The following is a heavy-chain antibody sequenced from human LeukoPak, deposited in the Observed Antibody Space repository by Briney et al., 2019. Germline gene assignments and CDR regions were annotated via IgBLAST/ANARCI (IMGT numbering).Heavy chain of an antibody. V-gene: IGHV4-59*01. CDR1: GDSIRNYY. CDR3: VRGGIVGTTARIPLFDY. J-gene: IGHJ4*02. Sequence: SETLSLTCTVSGDSIRNYYWSWIRQPPGKGLEWMGYIYYSGSTNYNPSLKSRVTISVDTSKNQFSLKLSSVTAADTAVYYCVRGGIVGTTARIPLFDYWGQGTLVTVSS. D-gene: IGHD1-26*01. CDR2: IYYSGST.